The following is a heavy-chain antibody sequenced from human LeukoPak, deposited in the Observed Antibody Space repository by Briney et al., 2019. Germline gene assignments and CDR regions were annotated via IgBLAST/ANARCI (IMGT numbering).Heavy chain of an antibody. Sequence: SETLSLTCTVSGGSISSYYWSWIRQPPGKGLEWIGTIYYTGSTYYNPSLKSRVTISLDTSKNQFSLKLSSVTAADTAVYYCARGYCTNAVCSLGPTQAWGQGTLVTVSS. CDR3: ARGYCTNAVCSLGPTQA. J-gene: IGHJ4*02. D-gene: IGHD2-8*01. CDR2: IYYTGST. CDR1: GGSISSYY. V-gene: IGHV4-59*12.